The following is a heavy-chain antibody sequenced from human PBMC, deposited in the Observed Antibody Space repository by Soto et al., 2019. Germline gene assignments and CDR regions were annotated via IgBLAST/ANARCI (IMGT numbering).Heavy chain of an antibody. D-gene: IGHD3-22*01. V-gene: IGHV4-59*01. Sequence: SETFSLTFTVSGGSISSYYWSWIRQPPGKGLGWIGYIYYSGSTNYNPSLKSRVTISVDTSKKNFSLKLSSVTAADTAVYCCAGGRLLEDSGYYVGVGYLDYWGQGTMVTISS. CDR3: AGGRLLEDSGYYVGVGYLDY. CDR2: IYYSGST. CDR1: GGSISSYY. J-gene: IGHJ4*02.